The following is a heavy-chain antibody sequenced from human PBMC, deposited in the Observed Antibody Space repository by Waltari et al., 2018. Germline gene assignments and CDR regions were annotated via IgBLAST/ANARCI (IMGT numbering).Heavy chain of an antibody. Sequence: QVQLQESGPGLVKPSETLSLTCTVSGGSIRRYYWSWIRQPPGKGLEWSGNIYYSGSTTYNPSLESRVTISVDTSKNQFSLKLSSVTAADTAVYYCARVPLAGRSGGDAFDIWGQGTMVTVSS. D-gene: IGHD3-10*01. V-gene: IGHV4-59*01. CDR1: GGSIRRYY. CDR2: IYYSGST. CDR3: ARVPLAGRSGGDAFDI. J-gene: IGHJ3*02.